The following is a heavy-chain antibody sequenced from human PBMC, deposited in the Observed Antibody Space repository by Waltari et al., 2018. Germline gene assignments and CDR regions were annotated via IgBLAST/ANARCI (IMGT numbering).Heavy chain of an antibody. CDR2: ISSSGTSI. D-gene: IGHD3-16*01. Sequence: DVQLAESGGGLVQPGGSLRLSCSASGFNFNNYEMNWVRQAPGKGLEWVSFISSSGTSIYYADSVRGRFTNSRDNGKNSLYLQMNSLRPEDTAVYYCAGGEPWPKHYYFYHLDVWGQGTTVTVSS. CDR1: GFNFNNYE. V-gene: IGHV3-48*03. J-gene: IGHJ6*02. CDR3: AGGEPWPKHYYFYHLDV.